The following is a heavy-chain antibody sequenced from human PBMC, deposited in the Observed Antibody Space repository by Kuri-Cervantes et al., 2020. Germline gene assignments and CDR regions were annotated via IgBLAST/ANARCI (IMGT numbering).Heavy chain of an antibody. CDR3: ARDGQTKTEQWLAYYYYYGMDV. CDR2: ISYDGSIK. Sequence: GGSLRLSCAASGFTFSSYAMSWVRQAPGKGLEWVAVISYDGSIKYYADSVKGRFTISRDNSKNTLYLQMNSLRAEDTAVYYCARDGQTKTEQWLAYYYYYGMDVWGQGTTVTVSS. D-gene: IGHD6-19*01. J-gene: IGHJ6*02. CDR1: GFTFSSYA. V-gene: IGHV3-30-3*01.